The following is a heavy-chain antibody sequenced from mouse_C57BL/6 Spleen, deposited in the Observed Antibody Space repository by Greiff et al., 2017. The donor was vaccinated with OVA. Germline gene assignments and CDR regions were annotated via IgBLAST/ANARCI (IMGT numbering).Heavy chain of an antibody. CDR2: ISNLAYSI. D-gene: IGHD2-2*01. V-gene: IGHV5-15*01. Sequence: EVKLMESGGGLVQPGGSLKLSCAASGFTFSDYGMAWVRQAPRKGPEWVAFISNLAYSIYYADTVTGRFTISRENAKNTLYLEMSSLRSEDTAMYYCAREGLWLRRNAMDYWGQGTSVTVSS. CDR1: GFTFSDYG. CDR3: AREGLWLRRNAMDY. J-gene: IGHJ4*01.